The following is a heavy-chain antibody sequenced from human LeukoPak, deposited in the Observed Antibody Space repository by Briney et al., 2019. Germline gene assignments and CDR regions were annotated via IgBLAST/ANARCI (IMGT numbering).Heavy chain of an antibody. V-gene: IGHV4-59*01. Sequence: SETLSLTCTVSGGSISSYYWSWIRQPPGKGLEWIGYMYYSGTINYNPSLKSRVTISVDTSKNQFSLKLSSVTAADTAMYYSARAWATDYFDYWGQGTLVTVSS. CDR3: ARAWATDYFDY. CDR1: GGSISSYY. CDR2: MYYSGTI. J-gene: IGHJ4*02.